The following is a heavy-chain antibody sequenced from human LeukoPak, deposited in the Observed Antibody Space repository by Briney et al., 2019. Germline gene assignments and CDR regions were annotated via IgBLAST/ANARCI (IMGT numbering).Heavy chain of an antibody. J-gene: IGHJ4*02. CDR1: GFTFSGKW. V-gene: IGHV3-74*03. CDR3: ATSLGPLTEY. D-gene: IGHD7-27*01. CDR2: IKGDGSST. Sequence: GGSLRLSCAASGFTFSGKWMHWVRQAPGKGLVWVSRIKGDGSSTTYADSVKGRFTISRDNAKNTLHLQMDSLRAEDTAVYYCATSLGPLTEYWGQGTLVTVSS.